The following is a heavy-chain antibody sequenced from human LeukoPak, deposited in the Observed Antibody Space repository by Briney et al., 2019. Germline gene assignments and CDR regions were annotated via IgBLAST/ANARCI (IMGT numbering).Heavy chain of an antibody. CDR3: AKDIGLHGMDV. Sequence: PGRSLRLSCAASGFTFDDYAMHLVRQAPGKGLEWVSGISWNSGSIGYADSVKGRFTISRDNAKNSLYLQMNSLRAEDTALYYCAKDIGLHGMDVWGQGTTVTVSS. V-gene: IGHV3-9*01. D-gene: IGHD3-10*01. CDR2: ISWNSGSI. J-gene: IGHJ6*02. CDR1: GFTFDDYA.